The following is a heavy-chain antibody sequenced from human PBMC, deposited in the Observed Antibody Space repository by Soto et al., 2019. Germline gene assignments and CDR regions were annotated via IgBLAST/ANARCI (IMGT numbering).Heavy chain of an antibody. CDR1: GFTFSSYW. CDR2: INSDGSST. V-gene: IGHV3-74*01. D-gene: IGHD3-16*02. J-gene: IGHJ6*02. Sequence: GGSLRLSCAASGFTFSSYWMHWVRQAPGKGLVWVSRINSDGSSTSYADSVKGRFTISRDNAKNTLYLQMNSLRAEDTAVYYCARDLYYDYVWGSYLYPRPGYYYGMDVWGQGTTVTVSS. CDR3: ARDLYYDYVWGSYLYPRPGYYYGMDV.